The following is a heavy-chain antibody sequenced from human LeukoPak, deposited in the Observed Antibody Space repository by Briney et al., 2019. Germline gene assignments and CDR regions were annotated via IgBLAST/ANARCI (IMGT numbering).Heavy chain of an antibody. CDR1: GFPFSIYE. V-gene: IGHV3-48*03. Sequence: GGSLRLSCAVSGFPFSIYEMNWVRQAPGKGLEWVSNIGSSGTTIYYADSVRGRFSISRDNAKSSLYLQMNSLRVEDTAVYYCAHLAVASDFDYWGQGALVTVSS. CDR2: IGSSGTTI. D-gene: IGHD6-19*01. CDR3: AHLAVASDFDY. J-gene: IGHJ4*02.